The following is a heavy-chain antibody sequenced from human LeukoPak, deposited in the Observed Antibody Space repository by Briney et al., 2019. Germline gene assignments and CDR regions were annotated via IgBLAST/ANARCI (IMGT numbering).Heavy chain of an antibody. CDR3: ARFPNTAMVMGLEYYYYGMDV. J-gene: IGHJ6*02. D-gene: IGHD5-18*01. V-gene: IGHV1-46*01. CDR2: INPSGGST. CDR1: GYTFTSYY. Sequence: GASVKVSRKASGYTFTSYYMHWVRQAPGQGLEWMGIINPSGGSTSYAQKIQGRITMTRDTSTSTVYMELSSLRSEDTAVYYCARFPNTAMVMGLEYYYYGMDVWGQGTTVTVSS.